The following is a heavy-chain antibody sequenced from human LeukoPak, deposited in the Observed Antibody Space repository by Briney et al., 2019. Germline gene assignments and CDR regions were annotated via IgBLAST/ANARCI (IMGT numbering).Heavy chain of an antibody. V-gene: IGHV3-21*01. CDR1: GFTLSSYS. J-gene: IGHJ6*02. CDR2: ISSSSSYI. CDR3: ARVLFYYYGMDV. Sequence: PGGSLRLSCAASGFTLSSYSMNWVRQAPGKGLEWVSSISSSSSYIYYADSVKGRFTISRDNAKNSLYLQMNSLRAEDTAVYYCARVLFYYYGMDVWGQGTTVTVSS. D-gene: IGHD2-8*02.